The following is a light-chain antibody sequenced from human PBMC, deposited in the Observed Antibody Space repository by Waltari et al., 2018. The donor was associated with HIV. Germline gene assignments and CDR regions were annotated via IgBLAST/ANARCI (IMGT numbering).Light chain of an antibody. Sequence: QSVLTQPPSVSAAPGQRVTLSCPGSISTTVDNYVSWYQQFPGTAPKLLMYENNRRPSGIPDRFSASKSGASATLVITGVQPGDEGDYYCGTWDSTWVFGGGTSLTVL. CDR1: ISTTVDNY. J-gene: IGLJ2*01. V-gene: IGLV1-51*02. CDR2: ENN. CDR3: GTWDSTWV.